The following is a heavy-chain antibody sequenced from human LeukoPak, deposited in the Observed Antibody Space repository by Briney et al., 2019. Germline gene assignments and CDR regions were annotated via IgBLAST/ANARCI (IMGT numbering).Heavy chain of an antibody. D-gene: IGHD2-2*01. CDR2: XXPGDSEA. Sequence: GESLKISCKGSGYTFTNYYIXXXXQMPGKGLXXXXXXXPGDSEARYSPFFQGQVTISADKSISTAYLRWSSLKASDSAIYYCARRYCSSTSCNPYFFDFWGQGTLVTVSP. CDR1: GYTFTNYY. J-gene: IGHJ4*02. V-gene: IGHV5-51*01. CDR3: ARRYCSSTSCNPYFFDF.